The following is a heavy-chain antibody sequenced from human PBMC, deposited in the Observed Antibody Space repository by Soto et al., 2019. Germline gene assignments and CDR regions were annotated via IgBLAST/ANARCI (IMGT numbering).Heavy chain of an antibody. CDR3: ARAVMAGNWKFEY. V-gene: IGHV1-69*02. D-gene: IGHD1-1*01. CDR2: IIPLLGIA. CDR1: GGTFSSYT. J-gene: IGHJ4*02. Sequence: QVQLVQSGAEVKKPGSSVKFSCKASGGTFSSYTISWVRQAPGQGLEWMGRIIPLLGIANYAQKFQGRVTITADKSTSTAYMELSSLRSEDTAVYYCARAVMAGNWKFEYWCQGTLVTVSS.